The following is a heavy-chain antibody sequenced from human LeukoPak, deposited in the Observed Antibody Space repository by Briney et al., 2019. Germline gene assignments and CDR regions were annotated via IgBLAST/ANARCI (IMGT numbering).Heavy chain of an antibody. CDR1: GYTFTGYY. D-gene: IGHD3-3*01. J-gene: IGHJ4*02. V-gene: IGHV1-2*02. CDR2: INPNSGGT. Sequence: ASVKVSCKASGYTFTGYYMHWVRQAPGQGLEWMGWINPNSGGTNYAQKFQGRVTMTEDTSTDTAYMELSSLRSEDTAVYYCATSLRFLEWLLLDYWGQGTLVTVSS. CDR3: ATSLRFLEWLLLDY.